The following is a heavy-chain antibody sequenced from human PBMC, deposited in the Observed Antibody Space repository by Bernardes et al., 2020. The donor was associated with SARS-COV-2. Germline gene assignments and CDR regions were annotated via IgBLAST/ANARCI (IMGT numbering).Heavy chain of an antibody. J-gene: IGHJ6*02. CDR3: ARFGYCTTNSCPTMAFYYYYYGMDV. Sequence: GGSLRLSCAASGFTFSNSNMNWVRQAPGKGLEWVSSISGDSTYIYFADSVKGRFTISRDNAKNSLYLQMNSLSAEDTAVYYCARFGYCTTNSCPTMAFYYYYYGMDVWSQGTTVTVSS. V-gene: IGHV3-21*01. CDR1: GFTFSNSN. CDR2: ISGDSTYI. D-gene: IGHD2-2*03.